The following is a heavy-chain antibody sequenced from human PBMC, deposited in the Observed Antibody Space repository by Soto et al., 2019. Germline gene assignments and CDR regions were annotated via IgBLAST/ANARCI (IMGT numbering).Heavy chain of an antibody. D-gene: IGHD3-9*01. V-gene: IGHV3-21*01. J-gene: IGHJ6*02. Sequence: EVQLVESGGGLVKPGGSLRLSCAASGFTFSSYSMNWVRQAPGKGLEWVSSISSSSSYIYYADSVKGRFTISRDNAKNSLYLQMNSLRAEDMAVYYCARDLRYFDLSSYGMDVWGQGTTVTVSS. CDR1: GFTFSSYS. CDR2: ISSSSSYI. CDR3: ARDLRYFDLSSYGMDV.